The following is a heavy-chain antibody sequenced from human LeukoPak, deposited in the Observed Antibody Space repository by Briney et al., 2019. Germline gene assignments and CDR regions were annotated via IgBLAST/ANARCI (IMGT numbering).Heavy chain of an antibody. V-gene: IGHV7-4-1*02. Sequence: ASVKVSCKASGYTFTSYAMNWVRQAPGQGLEWMGWINTNTGNPTYAQGFTGRFVFSLDTSVSTAYLQISSLKAEDTAVYYCARALTRYYYGSGYPFDYWGQGTLVTVSS. CDR1: GYTFTSYA. D-gene: IGHD3-10*01. CDR2: INTNTGNP. J-gene: IGHJ4*02. CDR3: ARALTRYYYGSGYPFDY.